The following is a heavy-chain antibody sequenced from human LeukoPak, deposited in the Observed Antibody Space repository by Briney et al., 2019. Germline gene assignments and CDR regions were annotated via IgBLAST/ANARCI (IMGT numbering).Heavy chain of an antibody. CDR3: ARAPNWFDP. CDR2: INHSGST. Sequence: TSETLSLTCAVYGGSFSGYYWSWIRQPPGKGLEWIGEINHSGSTNYNPSLKSRVTISVDTSKNQFSLKLSSVTAADTAVYYCARAPNWFDPWGQGTLVTVSS. J-gene: IGHJ5*02. CDR1: GGSFSGYY. V-gene: IGHV4-34*01.